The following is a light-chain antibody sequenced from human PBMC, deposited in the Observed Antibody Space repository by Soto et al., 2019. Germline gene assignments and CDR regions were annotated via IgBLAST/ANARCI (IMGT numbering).Light chain of an antibody. J-gene: IGLJ1*01. CDR2: DVS. Sequence: QSALAQPSSVSGSPGQSITISCTGTSTDVGGYNYVSWYQHHSGKAPKLLIYDVSKRPSGVPDRFSGSKSGNTASLTISGLQAEDEADYYCCSYAGSYTFVFGIGTKVTVL. CDR1: STDVGGYNY. CDR3: CSYAGSYTFV. V-gene: IGLV2-11*01.